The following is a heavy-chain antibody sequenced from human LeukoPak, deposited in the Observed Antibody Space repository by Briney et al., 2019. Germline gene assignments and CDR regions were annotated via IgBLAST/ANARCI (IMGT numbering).Heavy chain of an antibody. J-gene: IGHJ4*02. Sequence: ASVKVSCKASGYTFTSYGISWVRQAPGQGLEWMGWIIAYNGNTNYAQKLQGRVTMTTDTSTSTAYMELRSLRSDDTAVYYCARDLKRGYSSGRYSWGTGSSNDYWGQGTLVTVSS. CDR2: IIAYNGNT. D-gene: IGHD6-19*01. V-gene: IGHV1-18*01. CDR3: ARDLKRGYSSGRYSWGTGSSNDY. CDR1: GYTFTSYG.